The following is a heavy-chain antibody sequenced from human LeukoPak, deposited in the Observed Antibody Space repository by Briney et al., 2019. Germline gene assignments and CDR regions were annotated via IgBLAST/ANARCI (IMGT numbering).Heavy chain of an antibody. CDR1: GFTFSSYG. J-gene: IGHJ4*02. CDR3: AKDQCTRTSCDGYPGY. V-gene: IGHV3-30*02. CDR2: IHFDGSTK. D-gene: IGHD2-2*01. Sequence: PGGSLRLSCAASGFTFSSYGMHWVRQAPGKGREWVAFIHFDGSTKYSGDSVKGRFTISRDNSKNTLYLQMNSLRPEDTAVYYCAKDQCTRTSCDGYPGYWGQGSLVTVSS.